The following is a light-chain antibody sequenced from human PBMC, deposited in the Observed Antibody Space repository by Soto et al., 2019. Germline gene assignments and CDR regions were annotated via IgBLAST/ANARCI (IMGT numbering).Light chain of an antibody. CDR3: TSYGGTNNLWV. V-gene: IGLV2-8*01. J-gene: IGLJ3*02. CDR2: GVT. Sequence: QSALTQPPSASGSPGQSVTISCTGTSSDIGGYNYVSWYQQHPGKAPKLMIYGVTERPSGVPDRFSGSKSGNTASLTVSGLQAEDEAEYYCTSYGGTNNLWVFGGGTKLTFL. CDR1: SSDIGGYNY.